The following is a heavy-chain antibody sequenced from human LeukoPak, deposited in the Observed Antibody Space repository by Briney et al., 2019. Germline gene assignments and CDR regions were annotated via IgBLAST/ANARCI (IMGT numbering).Heavy chain of an antibody. CDR2: MNANSGNT. D-gene: IGHD2-15*01. CDR1: GYTFTSYD. Sequence: GASVKVSCKASGYTFTSYDINWVRQATGQGLEWMGWMNANSGNTGYAQKFQGRVTITRNTSISTAYMELSSLRSEDTAVYYCARGRRDIVVVVAAVDAFDIWGQGTMVTVSS. CDR3: ARGRRDIVVVVAAVDAFDI. V-gene: IGHV1-8*03. J-gene: IGHJ3*02.